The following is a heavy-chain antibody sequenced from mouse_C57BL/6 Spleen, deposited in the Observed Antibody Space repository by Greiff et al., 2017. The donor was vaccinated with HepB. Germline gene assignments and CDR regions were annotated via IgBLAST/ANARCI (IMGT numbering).Heavy chain of an antibody. CDR2: ISSGSSTI. CDR3: ARKLTGTGNAMDY. D-gene: IGHD4-1*01. Sequence: EVKLMESGGGLVKPGGSLKLSCAASGFTFSDYGMHWVRQAPEKGLEWVAYISSGSSTIYYADTVKGRFTISRDNAKNTLFLQMTSLRSEDTAMYYCARKLTGTGNAMDYWGQGTSVTVSS. CDR1: GFTFSDYG. J-gene: IGHJ4*01. V-gene: IGHV5-17*01.